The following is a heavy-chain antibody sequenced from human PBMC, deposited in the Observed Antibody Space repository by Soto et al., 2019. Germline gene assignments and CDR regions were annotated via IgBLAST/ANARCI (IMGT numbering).Heavy chain of an antibody. V-gene: IGHV4-31*03. CDR1: GHSLSSGGYY. J-gene: IGHJ4*02. D-gene: IGHD6-19*01. Sequence: SETLSLTCTVSGHSLSSGGYYWSWIRQHPGKGLEWVGHIYFTGTTLYNPSLKSRLAISVDTSKNQFSLELTSVTAADTAVYYCARDWGSSGWPNWGQGVLVTVSS. CDR3: ARDWGSSGWPN. CDR2: IYFTGTT.